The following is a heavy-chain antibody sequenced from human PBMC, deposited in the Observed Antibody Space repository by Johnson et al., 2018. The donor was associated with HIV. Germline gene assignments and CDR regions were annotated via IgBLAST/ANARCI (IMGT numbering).Heavy chain of an antibody. CDR2: ISGNSGSI. CDR3: ARDGESHQLPLGDAFDI. J-gene: IGHJ3*02. Sequence: VQLVESGGGLVQPGRSLRLSCAASGFTFDDYAMHWVRQAPGKGLEWVSGISGNSGSIGYADSLRGRFTISRENSKNTVYLQMNSLRAEDTAVYYCARDGESHQLPLGDAFDIWGQGTMVTVS. V-gene: IGHV3-9*01. CDR1: GFTFDDYA. D-gene: IGHD1-1*01.